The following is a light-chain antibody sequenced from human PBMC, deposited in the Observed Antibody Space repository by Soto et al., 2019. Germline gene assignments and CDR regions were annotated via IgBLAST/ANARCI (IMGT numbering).Light chain of an antibody. Sequence: QSVLTQPPSTSGTPGQRVTLSCSGSSSNIGGEAVNWYQQLPGTAPKLLIYSYNQRPSGVPDRFAGSKSGTSASLAISGLQSEDEADYICAAWDDSLNGYVFGTGTKVTVL. V-gene: IGLV1-44*01. CDR1: SSNIGGEA. J-gene: IGLJ1*01. CDR2: SYN. CDR3: AAWDDSLNGYV.